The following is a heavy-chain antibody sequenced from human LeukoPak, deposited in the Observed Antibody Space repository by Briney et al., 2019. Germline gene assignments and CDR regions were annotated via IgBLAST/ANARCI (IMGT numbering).Heavy chain of an antibody. J-gene: IGHJ4*02. D-gene: IGHD5-18*01. CDR3: AKPNTAGPYYFDY. V-gene: IGHV3-23*01. CDR1: GFTFSSYA. CDR2: ISGSGGST. Sequence: GGSLRLSCAASGFTFSSYAMSWVRQAPGKGLEWVSAISGSGGSTYYADSVKGRFTISGDNSKNTLYLQMNSLRAEDTAVYYCAKPNTAGPYYFDYWGQGTLVTVSS.